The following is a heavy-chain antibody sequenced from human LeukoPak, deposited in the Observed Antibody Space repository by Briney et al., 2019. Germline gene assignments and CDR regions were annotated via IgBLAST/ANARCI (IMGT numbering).Heavy chain of an antibody. Sequence: SETLSLTCTVSGGSMSNYWWSWIRQPPGKGLEWIGYIYYDGSTYYNPALNSRLTISIDTSKTQFSLKLNSATAADAAVYYCARRLCSSLTCNIGPPGNWLDPWGQGTLVTVSS. V-gene: IGHV4-59*08. CDR1: GGSMSNYW. CDR2: IYYDGST. CDR3: ARRLCSSLTCNIGPPGNWLDP. J-gene: IGHJ5*02. D-gene: IGHD2-2*02.